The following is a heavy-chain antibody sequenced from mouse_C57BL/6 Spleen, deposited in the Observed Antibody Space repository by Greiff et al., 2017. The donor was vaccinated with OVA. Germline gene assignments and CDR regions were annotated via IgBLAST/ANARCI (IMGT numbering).Heavy chain of an antibody. CDR3: ARGVYGNYGDY. V-gene: IGHV5-17*01. CDR1: GFTFSDYG. J-gene: IGHJ2*01. D-gene: IGHD2-1*01. CDR2: ISSGSSTI. Sequence: EVKLVESGGGLVKPGGSLKLSCAASGFTFSDYGMHWVRQAPEKGLEWVAYISSGSSTIYYADTVQGRFTISRANAKNTLFLQMTSLRSEDTAMYYGARGVYGNYGDYWGQGTTLTVSS.